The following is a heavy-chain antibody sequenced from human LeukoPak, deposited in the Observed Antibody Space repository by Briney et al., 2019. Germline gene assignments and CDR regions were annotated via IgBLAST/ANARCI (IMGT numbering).Heavy chain of an antibody. CDR3: ARDQRLWWSRGVYYFDY. D-gene: IGHD2-21*01. CDR1: GYTFTNYD. V-gene: IGHV1-8*02. J-gene: IGHJ4*02. CDR2: MNPTSGNT. Sequence: GASVKVSCKASGYTFTNYDINWVRQAAGQGLEWMGWMNPTSGNTGYAQKFQGRVTMTRDTSISTAYMELRRLRDDDTAVYYCARDQRLWWSRGVYYFDYWGQGTLVTVSS.